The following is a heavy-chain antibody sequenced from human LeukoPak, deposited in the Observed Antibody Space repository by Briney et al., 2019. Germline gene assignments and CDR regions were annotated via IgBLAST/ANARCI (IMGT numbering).Heavy chain of an antibody. CDR2: INPKSGGT. CDR3: ATYYYDSSGYYFDY. J-gene: IGHJ4*02. Sequence: ASVKVSCKASGYTLTDYYMHWVRQAPGQGLEWMGWINPKSGGTNSAQKFQGRVTMTRDTSISTAYMEVSRLRSDDTAVYYCATYYYDSSGYYFDYWGQGTLVTVSS. D-gene: IGHD3-22*01. CDR1: GYTLTDYY. V-gene: IGHV1-2*02.